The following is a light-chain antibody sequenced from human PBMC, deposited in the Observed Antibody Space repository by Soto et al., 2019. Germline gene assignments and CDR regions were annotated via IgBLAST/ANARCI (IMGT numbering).Light chain of an antibody. V-gene: IGLV6-57*04. CDR3: QSYDSSKFV. Sequence: NFMLTQPHSVSESPGKTVTSSCTRSSGSIASNSVQWYQQRPGSAPTTVIYDDNQRPSGVPDRFSGSIDSSSTSASLTISGLKTEDEADYYCQSYDSSKFVFGTGTKV. CDR1: SGSIASNS. CDR2: DDN. J-gene: IGLJ1*01.